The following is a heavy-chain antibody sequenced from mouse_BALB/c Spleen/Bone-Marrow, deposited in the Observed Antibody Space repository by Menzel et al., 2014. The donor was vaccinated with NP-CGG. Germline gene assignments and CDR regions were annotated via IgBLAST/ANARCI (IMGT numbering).Heavy chain of an antibody. J-gene: IGHJ2*01. CDR2: ISSGGSYT. V-gene: IGHV5-9-1*01. D-gene: IGHD1-1*01. CDR3: ARFITSLVYFDY. Sequence: EVKLVESGGGLVKPGGSLKLSCAASGFTFSSYAMSWVRRTPEKRLEWVATISSGGSYTYYPDSVKGRFTISRDNAKNTLYLLMSSLRSEDTAMYYCARFITSLVYFDYWGQGTTLTVSS. CDR1: GFTFSSYA.